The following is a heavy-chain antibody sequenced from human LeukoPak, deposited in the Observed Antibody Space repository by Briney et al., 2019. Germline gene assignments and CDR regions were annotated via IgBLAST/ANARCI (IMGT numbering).Heavy chain of an antibody. CDR2: INTNTGNP. CDR3: ASAGDYGGNSNYYFDY. CDR1: GYTFTSYA. Sequence: ASVKVSCKASGYTFTSYAMNWVRQAPGQGLEWMGWINTNTGNPAYAQGFTGRFVFSLDTSVSTAYLQISSLKAEDTAVYYCASAGDYGGNSNYYFDYWGQGTLVTVSS. V-gene: IGHV7-4-1*02. J-gene: IGHJ4*02. D-gene: IGHD4-23*01.